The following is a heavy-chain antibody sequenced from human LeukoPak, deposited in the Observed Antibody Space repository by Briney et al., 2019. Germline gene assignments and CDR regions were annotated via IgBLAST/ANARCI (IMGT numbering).Heavy chain of an antibody. CDR2: IYYSGST. J-gene: IGHJ4*02. V-gene: IGHV4-59*01. CDR1: GGSISSYY. Sequence: SETLSHTCTVSGGSISSYYWSWIRKPPGKGLEWIGYIYYSGSTNYNPSPKSRVTISVDTSKNQFSLKLSSVTAADTAVYYCARANVASYYFDYWGQGTLVTVSS. CDR3: ARANVASYYFDY. D-gene: IGHD5-12*01.